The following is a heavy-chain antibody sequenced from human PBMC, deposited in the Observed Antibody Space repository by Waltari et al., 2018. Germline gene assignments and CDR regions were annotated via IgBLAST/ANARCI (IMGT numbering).Heavy chain of an antibody. CDR2: INPNSGGT. J-gene: IGHJ5*02. CDR3: ARDRSYCSSTSCYGRWFDP. D-gene: IGHD2-2*01. CDR1: GYTFTGYY. V-gene: IGHV1-2*06. Sequence: QVQLVQSGAEVKKPGASVKVSCKASGYTFTGYYMHWVLQAPGQGLEWMGRINPNSGGTNYAQKFQGRVTMTRDTSISTAYMELSRLRSDDTAVYYCARDRSYCSSTSCYGRWFDPWGQGTLVTVSS.